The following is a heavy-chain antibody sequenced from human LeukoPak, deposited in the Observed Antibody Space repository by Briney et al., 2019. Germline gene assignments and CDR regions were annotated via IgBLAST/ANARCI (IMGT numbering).Heavy chain of an antibody. V-gene: IGHV3-21*01. Sequence: GGSLRLSCAASGFTLSDYSMNWVRQAPGKGLEWVSSISSSSNYIYYADSVKGRFTISRDNAKNSLYLQMNSLRAEDTAVYYCARDFGTTVVTPFDYWGQGTLVTVSS. CDR1: GFTLSDYS. CDR2: ISSSSNYI. CDR3: ARDFGTTVVTPFDY. D-gene: IGHD4-23*01. J-gene: IGHJ4*02.